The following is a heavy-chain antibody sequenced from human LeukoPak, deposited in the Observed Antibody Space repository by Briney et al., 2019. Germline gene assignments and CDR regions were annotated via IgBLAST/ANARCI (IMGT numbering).Heavy chain of an antibody. J-gene: IGHJ6*02. Sequence: GGSLRLSCAASGFTFSSYDMHWVRQATGKGLEWVSAIGTVGDTYYPGSVKGRFTISRENAKNSLHLQMNSLRAGDTAVHYCARGGPAPYKQNYGMDVWGQGTTVIVSS. D-gene: IGHD1-14*01. V-gene: IGHV3-13*01. CDR2: IGTVGDT. CDR1: GFTFSSYD. CDR3: ARGGPAPYKQNYGMDV.